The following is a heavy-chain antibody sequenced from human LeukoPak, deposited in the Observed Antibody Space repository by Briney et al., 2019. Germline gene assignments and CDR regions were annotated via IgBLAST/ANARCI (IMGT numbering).Heavy chain of an antibody. D-gene: IGHD6-13*01. CDR3: AKVLGSIAAAGTFR. J-gene: IGHJ4*02. Sequence: GSSLRLSCAASGLIFNTYGMHWVRQAPGKGLEWVSAISGSGGSTYYADSVKGRFTISRDNSKNTLYLQMNSLRAEDTAVYYCAKVLGSIAAAGTFRWGQGTLVTVSS. V-gene: IGHV3-23*01. CDR1: GLIFNTYG. CDR2: ISGSGGST.